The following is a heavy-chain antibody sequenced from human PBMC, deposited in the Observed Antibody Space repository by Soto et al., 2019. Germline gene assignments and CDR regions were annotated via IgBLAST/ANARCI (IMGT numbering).Heavy chain of an antibody. CDR2: ISYDGSNK. V-gene: IGHV3-30-3*01. CDR3: ARDYCSSTSCCYYGMDV. D-gene: IGHD2-2*01. J-gene: IGHJ6*02. CDR1: GFTFSSYA. Sequence: GWSLRLSCAASGFTFSSYAMHWVRQAPGKGLEWVAVISYDGSNKYYADSVKGRFTISRDNSKNTLYLQMNSLRAEDTAVYYCARDYCSSTSCCYYGMDVWGQGTTVTVSS.